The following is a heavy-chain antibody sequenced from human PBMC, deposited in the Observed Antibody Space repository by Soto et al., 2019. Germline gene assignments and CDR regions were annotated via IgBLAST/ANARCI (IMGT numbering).Heavy chain of an antibody. CDR1: GFTFSSYA. J-gene: IGHJ6*02. Sequence: EVQLLESGGGLVQPGGSLRLSCAASGFTFSSYAMSWVRQAPGKGLEWVSAISGSGGSTYYADSVKGRFTISRDNSKNTLYLQMNSLRSEDTAVYYCAKVVVAAAIGYYYGMDVWGQGTTVTVSS. D-gene: IGHD2-2*01. V-gene: IGHV3-23*01. CDR2: ISGSGGST. CDR3: AKVVVAAAIGYYYGMDV.